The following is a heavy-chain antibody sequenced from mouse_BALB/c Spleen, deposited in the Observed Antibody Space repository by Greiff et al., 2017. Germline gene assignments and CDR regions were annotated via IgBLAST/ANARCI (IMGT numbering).Heavy chain of an antibody. CDR3: AITTVVAMEDY. J-gene: IGHJ2*01. Sequence: EVQLVESGPELMKPGASVKISCKASGYSFTSYYMHWVKQSHGKSLEWIGYIDPFNGGTSYNQKFKGKATLTVDKSSSTAYMHLSSLTSEDSAVYYCAITTVVAMEDYWGQGTTLTVSS. V-gene: IGHV1S135*01. CDR2: IDPFNGGT. D-gene: IGHD1-1*01. CDR1: GYSFTSYY.